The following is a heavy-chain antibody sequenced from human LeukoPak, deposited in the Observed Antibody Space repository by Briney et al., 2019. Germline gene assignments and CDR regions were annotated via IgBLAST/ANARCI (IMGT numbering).Heavy chain of an antibody. J-gene: IGHJ1*01. CDR1: GGSISSYY. CDR2: IYYSGST. V-gene: IGHV4-59*01. CDR3: ARGDSTVTPKYFQY. Sequence: SETLSLTCTASGGSISSYYWSWIRQPPGKGLEWIGYIYYSGSTNYNPSLKSRVTISLDTSKNQFSLKLSSVTAADTAVYYCARGDSTVTPKYFQYWGQGTLVTVSS. D-gene: IGHD4-23*01.